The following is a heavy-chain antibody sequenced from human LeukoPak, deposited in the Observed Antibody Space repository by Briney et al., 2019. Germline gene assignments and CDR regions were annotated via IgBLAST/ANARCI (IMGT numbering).Heavy chain of an antibody. J-gene: IGHJ4*02. CDR3: ARVGYCGGDCYPFDY. D-gene: IGHD2-21*02. CDR1: GGSISSYY. V-gene: IGHV4-34*01. Sequence: SETLSLTCTVSGGSISSYYWGWIRQPPGKGLEWIGEINHRGSTNYNPSLKSRVTISVDTSRNSFSLELSSVTAADTAVYYCARVGYCGGDCYPFDYWGQGTLTTISS. CDR2: INHRGST.